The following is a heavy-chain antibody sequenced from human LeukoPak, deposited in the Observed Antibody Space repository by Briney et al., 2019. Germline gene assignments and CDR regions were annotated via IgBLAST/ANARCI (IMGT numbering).Heavy chain of an antibody. J-gene: IGHJ4*02. Sequence: GSLRLSCAATGFTLDDYALHWVRQAPGKGLEWVSLIRGYWGSPYYADSVKGRFTICRDNSKNSLYHQMNSLRTDVSALYYSANDTRKEYYYGSSGYLDYWGQGTLVTVSS. CDR3: ANDTRKEYYYGSSGYLDY. CDR2: IRGYWGSP. V-gene: IGHV3-43*02. CDR1: GFTLDDYA. D-gene: IGHD3-22*01.